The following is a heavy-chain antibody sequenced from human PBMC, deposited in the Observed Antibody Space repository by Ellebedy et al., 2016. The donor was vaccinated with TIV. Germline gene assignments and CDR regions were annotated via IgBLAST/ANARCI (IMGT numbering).Heavy chain of an antibody. J-gene: IGHJ5*02. CDR3: AKDQKMYYYGSGSLS. Sequence: GESLKISCAASGFTFSSYGMHWVRQAPGKGLEWVAFIRYDGSNKYYADSVKGRFTISRDNSKNTLYLQMNSLRAEDTAVYYCAKDQKMYYYGSGSLSWGQGTLVTVSS. D-gene: IGHD3-10*01. V-gene: IGHV3-30*02. CDR2: IRYDGSNK. CDR1: GFTFSSYG.